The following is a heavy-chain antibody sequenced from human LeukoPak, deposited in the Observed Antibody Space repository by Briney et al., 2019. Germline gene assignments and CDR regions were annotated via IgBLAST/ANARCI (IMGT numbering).Heavy chain of an antibody. CDR2: ISSSSSTI. CDR1: GFTFSSYS. J-gene: IGHJ4*02. D-gene: IGHD2-2*01. CDR3: ARDEVADCSSTSCPIRPFDY. V-gene: IGHV3-48*01. Sequence: GGSLRLSCAASGFTFSSYSMNWVRQAPGKGLEWVSYISSSSSTIYYADSVKGRFTISRDNAKNPLYLQMNSLRAEDTAVYYCARDEVADCSSTSCPIRPFDYWGQGTLVTVSS.